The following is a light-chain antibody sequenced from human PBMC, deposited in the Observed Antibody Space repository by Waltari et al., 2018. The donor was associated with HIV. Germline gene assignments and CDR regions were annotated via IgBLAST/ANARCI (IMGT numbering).Light chain of an antibody. Sequence: QSVLPQPPSASGTPGQRVTISCSGRTSNLGRNTRTWYQQLPGTAPNLPIYSNNQRPSGVPDRCSGSKSGTSASLAISGLQSEDEADYSCAAWDDSLNGPVFGGGTKLTVL. J-gene: IGLJ3*02. CDR1: TSNLGRNT. V-gene: IGLV1-44*01. CDR2: SNN. CDR3: AAWDDSLNGPV.